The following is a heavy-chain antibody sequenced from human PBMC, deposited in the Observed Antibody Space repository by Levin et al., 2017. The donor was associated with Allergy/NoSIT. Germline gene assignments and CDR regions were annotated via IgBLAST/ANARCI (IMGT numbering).Heavy chain of an antibody. CDR3: ASHPNAYCSGAGCYPY. Sequence: MPGGSLRLSCAASGFTFNTYTMNWVRQAPGKGLEWVSSITGSSTHIYYADSVQGRFTISRDNAKNSLYLQMSSLRGEDTAVYYCASHPNAYCSGAGCYPYWGQGTLVTVSS. V-gene: IGHV3-21*01. J-gene: IGHJ4*02. CDR1: GFTFNTYT. D-gene: IGHD2-15*01. CDR2: ITGSSTHI.